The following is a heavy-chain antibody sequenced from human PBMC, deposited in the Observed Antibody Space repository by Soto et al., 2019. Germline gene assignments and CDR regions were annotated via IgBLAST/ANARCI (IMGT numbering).Heavy chain of an antibody. D-gene: IGHD1-26*01. J-gene: IGHJ4*01. CDR1: GDIVSSNSAV. CDR2: TYYRSKWYY. CDR3: ARGEQYSGRIFDY. Sequence: QTLSLTYAVPGDIVSSNSAVWSLVMQSPSRGLEWLGRTYYRSKWYYEYAVSVRGRITINPDTSNNQYSLQLNSVTPEDTAVYFCARGEQYSGRIFDYWGQGTLVTVSS. V-gene: IGHV6-1*01.